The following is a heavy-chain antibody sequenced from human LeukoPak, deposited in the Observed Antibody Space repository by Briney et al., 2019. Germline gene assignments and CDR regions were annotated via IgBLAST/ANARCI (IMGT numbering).Heavy chain of an antibody. D-gene: IGHD3-10*01. CDR2: IWYDGSNK. Sequence: PGGSLRLSCAASGFTFSSYGMHWVRQAPGKGLEWVAVIWYDGSNKYYTDSVKGRFTISRDNSKNTLYLQMNSLRAEDTAVYYCARGLTMVRGVIGGFDYWGQGTLVTVSS. CDR1: GFTFSSYG. J-gene: IGHJ4*02. V-gene: IGHV3-33*01. CDR3: ARGLTMVRGVIGGFDY.